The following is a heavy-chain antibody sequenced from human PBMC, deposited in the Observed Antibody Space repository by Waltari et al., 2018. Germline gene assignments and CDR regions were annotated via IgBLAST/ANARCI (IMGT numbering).Heavy chain of an antibody. CDR3: ARHAYDYYFDY. J-gene: IGHJ4*02. V-gene: IGHV4-38-2*01. Sequence: QVQLQESGPGLVKPSETLSLTCAVSGYSISSGSYWGWIRQPPGKGLEWIGSIYHSGSTYYNPSLKSRVTISVDTSKNQFSLKLSSVTAADTAVYYCARHAYDYYFDYWGQGTLVTVSS. D-gene: IGHD3-16*01. CDR1: GYSISSGSY. CDR2: IYHSGST.